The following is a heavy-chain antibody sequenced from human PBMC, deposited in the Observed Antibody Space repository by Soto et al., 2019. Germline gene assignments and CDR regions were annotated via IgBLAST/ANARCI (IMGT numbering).Heavy chain of an antibody. Sequence: TSETLSLTCAVYGGSFSGYYWSWIRQPPGKGLEWIGEINHSGSTNYNPSLKSRVTISVDTSKNQFSLKLSSVTAADTAVYYCARGRANCSGGSCYGGPNWFDPWGQGTLVTVSS. CDR2: INHSGST. J-gene: IGHJ5*02. CDR3: ARGRANCSGGSCYGGPNWFDP. V-gene: IGHV4-34*01. CDR1: GGSFSGYY. D-gene: IGHD2-15*01.